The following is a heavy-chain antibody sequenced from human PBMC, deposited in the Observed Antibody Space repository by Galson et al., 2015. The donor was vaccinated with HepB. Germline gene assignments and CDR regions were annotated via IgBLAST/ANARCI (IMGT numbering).Heavy chain of an antibody. V-gene: IGHV3-23*01. Sequence: SLRLSCAASGFTFSNAWMSWVRQAPGRGLEWVSAISGSGGSTYYADSVKGRFTISRDNSKNTLYLQMNSLRAEDTAVYYCAKVPYYDFWSGYLPDWYFDLWGRGTLVTVSS. CDR3: AKVPYYDFWSGYLPDWYFDL. D-gene: IGHD3-3*01. CDR1: GFTFSNAW. CDR2: ISGSGGST. J-gene: IGHJ2*01.